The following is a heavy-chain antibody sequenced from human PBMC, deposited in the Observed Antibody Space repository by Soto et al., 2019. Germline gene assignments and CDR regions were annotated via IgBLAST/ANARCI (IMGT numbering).Heavy chain of an antibody. J-gene: IGHJ5*02. CDR2: ISGSGGST. D-gene: IGHD2-15*01. CDR1: GFTFSSYA. Sequence: GGSLRLSCAASGFTFSSYAMSWVRQAPGKGLEWVSAISGSGGSTYYADSVKGRFTISRDNCKNTLYLQMNSLRAEETAVYSWAKGRLLASLRLSYNWFDPWGQGTLVTVSS. CDR3: AKGRLLASLRLSYNWFDP. V-gene: IGHV3-23*01.